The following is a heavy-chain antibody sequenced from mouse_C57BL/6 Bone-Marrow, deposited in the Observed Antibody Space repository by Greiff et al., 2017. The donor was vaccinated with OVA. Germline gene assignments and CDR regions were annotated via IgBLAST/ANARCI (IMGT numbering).Heavy chain of an antibody. J-gene: IGHJ2*01. CDR2: IDPNSGGT. CDR3: ARFITTRDYYFDY. V-gene: IGHV1-72*01. D-gene: IGHD1-1*01. Sequence: VKQRPGRGLEWIGRIDPNSGGTKYNEKFKSKATLTVDKPSSTAYMQLSSLTSEDSAVYYCARFITTRDYYFDYWGQGTTLTVSS.